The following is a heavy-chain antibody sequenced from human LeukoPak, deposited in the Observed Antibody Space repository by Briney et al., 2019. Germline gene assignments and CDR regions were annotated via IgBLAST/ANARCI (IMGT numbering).Heavy chain of an antibody. CDR1: GFTFSSYW. D-gene: IGHD3-10*01. J-gene: IGHJ4*02. Sequence: GGSLRLSCAASGFTFSSYWMSWVRQAPGKGLEWVANIKQDGSEKYYVDSVKGRFTISRDNAKNSLYLQMNSLRAEDTAVYYCARDPAYYYGSGRQDWGRGTLVTVSS. CDR3: ARDPAYYYGSGRQD. CDR2: IKQDGSEK. V-gene: IGHV3-7*01.